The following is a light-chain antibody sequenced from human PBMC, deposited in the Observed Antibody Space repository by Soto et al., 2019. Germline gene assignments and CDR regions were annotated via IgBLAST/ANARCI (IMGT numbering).Light chain of an antibody. CDR1: SSDVGGYNF. J-gene: IGLJ3*02. Sequence: QSALTQPGSVSGSAGQSVTISCTGTSSDVGGYNFVSWYQHHPGKAPKLMIYDVSKRPSGVPDRFSGSKSGSTASLTISGLQAEDEADYYCCSYAGSYTLVFGGGTKLTV. V-gene: IGLV2-11*01. CDR2: DVS. CDR3: CSYAGSYTLV.